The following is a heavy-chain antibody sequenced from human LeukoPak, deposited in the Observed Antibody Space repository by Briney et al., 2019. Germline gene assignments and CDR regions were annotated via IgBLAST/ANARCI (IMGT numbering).Heavy chain of an antibody. CDR1: GFSFSTHW. D-gene: IGHD3-22*01. V-gene: IGHV3-74*01. J-gene: IGHJ4*02. CDR3: GSLTVVARDH. CDR2: INSDGSAT. Sequence: HPGGSLRLSCAASGFSFSTHWMHWVRQAPGKGLVYVAQINSDGSATAYADSVKGRFTISGDNAKNTLYLEMSSLRAEDTAVYYCGSLTVVARDHWGQGTLVTVSS.